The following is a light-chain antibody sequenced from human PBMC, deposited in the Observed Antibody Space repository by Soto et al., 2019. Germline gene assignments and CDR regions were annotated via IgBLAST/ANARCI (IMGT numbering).Light chain of an antibody. Sequence: QSALTQPASVSGSPGQSITISCTGTSSDVGGYSYVSWYQQHPGKAPKLMIYDVSNRPSGVSNRFSGSKSGNTASLTISGFQAEDEADYYCRSYTSSSTLVFGGGTKLTVL. V-gene: IGLV2-14*01. CDR3: RSYTSSSTLV. J-gene: IGLJ2*01. CDR1: SSDVGGYSY. CDR2: DVS.